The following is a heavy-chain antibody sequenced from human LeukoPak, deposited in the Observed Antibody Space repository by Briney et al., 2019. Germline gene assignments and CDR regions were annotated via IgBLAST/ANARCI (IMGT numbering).Heavy chain of an antibody. CDR3: AHSIRIGREGGGYKAYYFYF. Sequence: SGPTLVKPTQTLTLTCTFSGFSLITSGVAVGWIRQPPGKALEWLALLYWDYDERYSPSLKSRLTITKDTSRNRVVLTLTNMDPVDTATYYCAHSIRIGREGGGYKAYYFYFWGQGTLVTVSS. V-gene: IGHV2-5*02. CDR1: GFSLITSGVA. D-gene: IGHD5-12*01. CDR2: LYWDYDE. J-gene: IGHJ4*02.